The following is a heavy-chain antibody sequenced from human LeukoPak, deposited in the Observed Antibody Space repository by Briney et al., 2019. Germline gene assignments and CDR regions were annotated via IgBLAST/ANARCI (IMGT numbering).Heavy chain of an antibody. J-gene: IGHJ4*02. CDR3: ARVMRAAADPYDY. CDR1: GFTFSSYS. V-gene: IGHV3-48*01. D-gene: IGHD6-13*01. Sequence: PGGSLRLSCAASGFTFSSYSMNWVRQAPGKGLEWVSYISSSSSTIYYADSVKGRFTISRDNAKNSLYLQMNSLRAEDTAVYYCARVMRAAADPYDYWGQGTLVTVSS. CDR2: ISSSSSTI.